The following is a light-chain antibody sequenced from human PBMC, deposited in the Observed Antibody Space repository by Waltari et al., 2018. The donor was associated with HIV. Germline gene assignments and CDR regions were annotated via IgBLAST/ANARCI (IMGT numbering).Light chain of an antibody. J-gene: IGKJ1*01. CDR1: QGISSY. CDR3: QQYYSYPPT. CDR2: GAS. V-gene: IGKV1-8*01. Sequence: AIRMTQSPSSFSASTGDRVTITCRASQGISSYLAWYQQRPGRAPKLLIYGASSLQSGVPSRISGSGSGTDFTLTISCLQSEDFATYYCQQYYSYPPTFGQGTKVGIK.